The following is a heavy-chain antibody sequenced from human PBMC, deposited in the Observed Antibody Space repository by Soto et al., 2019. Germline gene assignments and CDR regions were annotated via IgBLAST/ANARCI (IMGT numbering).Heavy chain of an antibody. CDR2: ISSSRSTI. J-gene: IGHJ4*02. Sequence: HVCSLGLSRASSRFSFSSYSMNWVGKTPGKGLEWVSHISSSRSTIYYADSVKGLITIARDNAKNSLYLQMNSLRDEDTAVYYCARAPDGYGGKWPIDYWGQGTLVTVSS. D-gene: IGHD4-17*01. CDR1: RFSFSSYS. V-gene: IGHV3-48*02. CDR3: ARAPDGYGGKWPIDY.